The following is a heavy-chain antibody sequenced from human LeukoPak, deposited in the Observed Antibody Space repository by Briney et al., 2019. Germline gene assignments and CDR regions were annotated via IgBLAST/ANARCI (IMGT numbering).Heavy chain of an antibody. V-gene: IGHV3-23*01. CDR1: GFTFSSYA. CDR3: HQRNSDY. J-gene: IGHJ4*02. Sequence: GGSLRLSCAASGFTFSSYAMSWVRQAPGKGLEWVSVISGSGGSTYYADSVRGRFTISRDNSKNTLYLQLNSLRAEDTAVYYCHQRNSDYWGQGTLVTVSS. CDR2: ISGSGGST.